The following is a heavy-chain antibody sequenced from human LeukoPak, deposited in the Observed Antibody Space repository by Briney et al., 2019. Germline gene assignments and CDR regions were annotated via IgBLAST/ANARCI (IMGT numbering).Heavy chain of an antibody. D-gene: IGHD6-13*01. Sequence: GESLKISCKGSGYSFTSYWIGWVRQMPGKGLEWMGIIYPGDSDTRYSPSFQGQVTISADKSFSTAYLQWSSLKASDTAIYYCASSKSSSWYPFYFDFWGQGTLVTVSS. V-gene: IGHV5-51*01. CDR3: ASSKSSSWYPFYFDF. CDR1: GYSFTSYW. CDR2: IYPGDSDT. J-gene: IGHJ4*02.